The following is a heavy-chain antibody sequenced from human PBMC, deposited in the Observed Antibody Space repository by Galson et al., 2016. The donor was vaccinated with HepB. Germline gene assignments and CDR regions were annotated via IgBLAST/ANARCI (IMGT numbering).Heavy chain of an antibody. CDR1: GFTFSSYN. Sequence: SLRLSCAASGFTFSSYNMNWVRQAPGKGLEWVSSISSSSSYIYYADSAKGRFTISRDNAKNSLYLQVNSLTAEDTAVYYCAREATVISKGFDYWGQGTLVTISS. J-gene: IGHJ4*02. CDR3: AREATVISKGFDY. V-gene: IGHV3-21*01. CDR2: ISSSSSYI. D-gene: IGHD4-17*01.